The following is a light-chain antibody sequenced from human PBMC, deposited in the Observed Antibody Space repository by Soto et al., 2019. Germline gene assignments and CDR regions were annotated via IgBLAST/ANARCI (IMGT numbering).Light chain of an antibody. CDR3: QSFDSTLSVSI. CDR2: DNT. Sequence: QAVVTQPPSVSGAPGQRVTISCTGNSSNIGTAYDVHWYRLLPGTAPKLLIYDNTNRPSGVPDRFSGSKSGPSASLAITGLQAEDEADYYCQSFDSTLSVSIFGGGTKLTVL. J-gene: IGLJ2*01. V-gene: IGLV1-40*01. CDR1: SSNIGTAYD.